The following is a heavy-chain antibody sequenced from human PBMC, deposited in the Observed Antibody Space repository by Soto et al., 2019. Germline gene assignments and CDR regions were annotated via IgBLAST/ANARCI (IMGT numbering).Heavy chain of an antibody. J-gene: IGHJ5*02. CDR2: INPHGGST. Sequence: ASVKVSCKAPRDTFTSYYINWVRQAPGQGLECMGVINPHGGSTAYAQKFKGRVTLTRDTSASTVYMEVSSLTSEDTAMYYCARSSGGNFGIIIEGTNWFAPWGQGTLVTVSS. CDR3: ARSSGGNFGIIIEGTNWFAP. CDR1: RDTFTSYY. V-gene: IGHV1-46*01. D-gene: IGHD1-26*01.